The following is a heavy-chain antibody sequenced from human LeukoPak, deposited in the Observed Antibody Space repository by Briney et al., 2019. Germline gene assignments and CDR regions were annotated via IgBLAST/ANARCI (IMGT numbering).Heavy chain of an antibody. J-gene: IGHJ5*02. D-gene: IGHD2-2*01. CDR1: RLTFSSYW. Sequence: PGGSLRLSCAASRLTFSSYWMHWVRQAPGKGLVWVSRINSDGSSTSYADSVKGRFTISRDNAKNTLYLQMNSLRAEDTAVYYCARGYCSSTSCSNWFDPWGQGTLVTVSS. CDR3: ARGYCSSTSCSNWFDP. V-gene: IGHV3-74*01. CDR2: INSDGSST.